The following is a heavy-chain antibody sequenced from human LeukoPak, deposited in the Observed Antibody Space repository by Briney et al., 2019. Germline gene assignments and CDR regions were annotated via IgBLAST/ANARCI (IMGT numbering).Heavy chain of an antibody. D-gene: IGHD2-2*01. Sequence: SETLSLTCTVSGGSISSSSYYWGWIRQPPGKGLVWIGSIYYSGSTYYNPSLKSRITISVDTSKNQFSLKLSSVTAADTAVYYCASGVDCSSTSCYLNWFDPWGQGTLVTVSS. V-gene: IGHV4-39*01. J-gene: IGHJ5*02. CDR1: GGSISSSSYY. CDR2: IYYSGST. CDR3: ASGVDCSSTSCYLNWFDP.